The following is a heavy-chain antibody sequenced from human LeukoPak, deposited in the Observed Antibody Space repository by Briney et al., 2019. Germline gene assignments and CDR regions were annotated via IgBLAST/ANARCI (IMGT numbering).Heavy chain of an antibody. CDR3: AREERHRIQLWAMGGGWFDP. CDR2: IYYSGST. Sequence: SETLSLTCTVSGRSISSYYLSWIRHPPGKGLEWIGYIYYSGSTYYNPSLKSRVTISVDTSKNHFSLKLNSVPAADTGVSYCAREERHRIQLWAMGGGWFDPWGQGTLVTVSS. V-gene: IGHV4-59*01. CDR1: GRSISSYY. J-gene: IGHJ5*02. D-gene: IGHD5-18*01.